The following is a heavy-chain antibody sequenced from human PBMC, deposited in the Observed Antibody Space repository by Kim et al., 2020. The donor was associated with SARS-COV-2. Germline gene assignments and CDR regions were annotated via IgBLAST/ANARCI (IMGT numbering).Heavy chain of an antibody. CDR2: IYYSGNT. CDR1: GDSISRQH. CDR3: VRMTDTGGYLRFDF. D-gene: IGHD3-16*02. V-gene: IGHV4-59*11. J-gene: IGHJ4*02. Sequence: SETLSLTCTVSGDSISRQHWAWIRQPPGKGLEWIGLIYYSGNTNYNSSLDSRVTISVDTTRSQFSLKLTSVTAADMAVYYCVRMTDTGGYLRFDFWGQGALVTVSS.